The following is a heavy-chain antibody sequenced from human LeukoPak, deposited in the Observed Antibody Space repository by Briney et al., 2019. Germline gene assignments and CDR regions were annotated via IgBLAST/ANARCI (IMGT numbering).Heavy chain of an antibody. CDR3: ASSGWRNNRFDP. J-gene: IGHJ5*02. CDR1: GGSFSGYY. Sequence: SETLSLTCAVYGGSFSGYYWSWIRQPPGKGLEWIGEINHSGSTNYNPSLKSRVTISVDTSKNQFSLKLSSVTAADTAVYYCASSGWRNNRFDPWGQGTLVTVSS. V-gene: IGHV4-34*01. CDR2: INHSGST. D-gene: IGHD6-19*01.